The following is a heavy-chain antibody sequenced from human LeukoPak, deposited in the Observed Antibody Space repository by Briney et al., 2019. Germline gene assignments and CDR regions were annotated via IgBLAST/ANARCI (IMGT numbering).Heavy chain of an antibody. D-gene: IGHD2/OR15-2a*01. J-gene: IGHJ4*02. CDR1: GFSFRNYG. CDR2: ITGSGATT. CDR3: VKDTLVAGSCFDH. V-gene: IGHV3-23*01. Sequence: GGSLRLSCGASGFSFRNYGMSWIRQVPGKGLEWLSAITGSGATTYYADSVKGRFTISRDNARDTLFLQMNSLRAEDTAVYYCVKDTLVAGSCFDHWGPGTLVTVSS.